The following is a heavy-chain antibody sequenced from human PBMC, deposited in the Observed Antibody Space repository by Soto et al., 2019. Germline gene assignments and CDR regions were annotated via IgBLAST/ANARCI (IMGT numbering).Heavy chain of an antibody. CDR1: GFTFSSYA. Sequence: GGSLRLSCAASGFTFSSYAMHWVRQAPGKGLEWVAVISYDGSNKYYADSVKGRFTISRDNSKNTLYLQMNSLRAEDSAVYYCARPSSFFDSYYFAYWGQGTPVTVSS. V-gene: IGHV3-30-3*01. CDR3: ARPSSFFDSYYFAY. CDR2: ISYDGSNK. J-gene: IGHJ4*02. D-gene: IGHD3-9*01.